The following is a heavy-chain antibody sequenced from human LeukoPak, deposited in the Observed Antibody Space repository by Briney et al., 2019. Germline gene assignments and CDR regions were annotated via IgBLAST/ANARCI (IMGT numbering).Heavy chain of an antibody. J-gene: IGHJ4*02. D-gene: IGHD3-3*01. CDR3: AKGGYYSGDYSFDY. V-gene: IGHV3-23*01. CDR2: ISGSGGNT. Sequence: GGSLRLSCAASGFTFSSYAMSSVRQAPGKGLEWVSGISGSGGNTYYADSVMGRFTISRDNSKNTLYLQMNSLGAEDTALYYCAKGGYYSGDYSFDYWGQGTLVTVSS. CDR1: GFTFSSYA.